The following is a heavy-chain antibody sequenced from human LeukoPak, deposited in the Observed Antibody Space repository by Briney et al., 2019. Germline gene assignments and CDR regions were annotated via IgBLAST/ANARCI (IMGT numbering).Heavy chain of an antibody. CDR2: ISGSGGGT. V-gene: IGHV3-23*01. J-gene: IGHJ6*03. D-gene: IGHD2-21*01. CDR3: AKETWQFAPDYYYYMDV. Sequence: GGSLRLSCAASGFTFSSYAMSWVRQAPGKGLEWVSAISGSGGGTYYADSVKGRFTISRDNSKNTLYLQMNSLRAEDTALYYCAKETWQFAPDYYYYMDVWGKGTTVTVSS. CDR1: GFTFSSYA.